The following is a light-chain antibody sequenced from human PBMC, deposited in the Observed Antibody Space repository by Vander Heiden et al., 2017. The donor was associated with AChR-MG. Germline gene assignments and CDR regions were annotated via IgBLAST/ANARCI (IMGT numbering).Light chain of an antibody. V-gene: IGKV3-20*01. CDR2: GAS. Sequence: DIVLTQPPGTLSLSPGERATLSCRASQSVSSSYLAWYQQKPGQAPRLLIYGASSRATGIPDRFSGSGSGTDFTLTISRLEPEDFAVYYCQQDGSSPYTFGQGTKLEIK. CDR1: QSVSSSY. CDR3: QQDGSSPYT. J-gene: IGKJ2*01.